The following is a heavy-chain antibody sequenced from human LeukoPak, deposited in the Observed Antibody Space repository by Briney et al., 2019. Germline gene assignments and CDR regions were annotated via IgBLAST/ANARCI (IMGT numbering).Heavy chain of an antibody. CDR3: ARENGYRYDY. D-gene: IGHD5-18*01. CDR1: GFTFDDYA. CDR2: IYYSGST. J-gene: IGHJ4*02. Sequence: GSLRLSCEASGFTFDDYAMHWIRQPPGKGLEWIGSIYYSGSTDYNPSLKSRVTISVDTSKNQFSLKLSSVTAADTALYYCARENGYRYDYWGQGTLVTVSS. V-gene: IGHV4-59*01.